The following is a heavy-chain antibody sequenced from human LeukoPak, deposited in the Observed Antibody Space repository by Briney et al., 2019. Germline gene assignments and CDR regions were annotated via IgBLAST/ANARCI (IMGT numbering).Heavy chain of an antibody. CDR1: GFTFSAYA. D-gene: IGHD3-22*01. CDR2: MSGSGGMT. V-gene: IGHV3-23*01. J-gene: IGHJ3*02. Sequence: PGGSLRLSCAVSGFTFSAYAMSWVRQAPGKGLEWVSAMSGSGGMTYYADCVKGRFSISRDNSKNTLYLQMSSLRAEDTAVYYCARGDYYDSSGYYFPDAFDIWVQGTMVTVSS. CDR3: ARGDYYDSSGYYFPDAFDI.